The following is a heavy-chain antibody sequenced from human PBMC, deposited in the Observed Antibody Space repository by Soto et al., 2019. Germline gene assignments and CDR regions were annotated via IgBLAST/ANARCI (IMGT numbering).Heavy chain of an antibody. D-gene: IGHD2-2*01. CDR3: ARDVVVPAAMLYYYYYYGMDV. CDR1: GFTFSSYW. V-gene: IGHV3-74*01. CDR2: INSDGSST. J-gene: IGHJ6*02. Sequence: QSGGSLRLSCAASGFTFSSYWMHWVRQAPGKGLVWVSRINSDGSSTSYADSVKGRFTISRDNAKSTLYLQMNSLRAEDTAVYYCARDVVVPAAMLYYYYYYGMDVWGQGTTVTVSS.